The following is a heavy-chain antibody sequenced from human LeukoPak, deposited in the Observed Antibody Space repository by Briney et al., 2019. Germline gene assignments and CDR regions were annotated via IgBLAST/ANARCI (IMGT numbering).Heavy chain of an antibody. CDR3: ARDRWDYYDSSGDILN. Sequence: GGSLRLSCAASGFTFSSYGMHWVRQAPGKGLEWVAFIRYDGSNKYYADSVKGRFTISRDNSKNTLYLQMNSLRAEGTAVYYCARDRWDYYDSSGDILNWGQGTLVTVSS. CDR1: GFTFSSYG. V-gene: IGHV3-30*02. J-gene: IGHJ4*02. CDR2: IRYDGSNK. D-gene: IGHD3-22*01.